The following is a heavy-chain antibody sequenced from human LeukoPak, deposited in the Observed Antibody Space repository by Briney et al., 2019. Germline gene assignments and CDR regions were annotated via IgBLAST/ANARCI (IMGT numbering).Heavy chain of an antibody. J-gene: IGHJ4*02. D-gene: IGHD6-13*01. V-gene: IGHV3-21*01. CDR3: ARGRGGIAAARRYFDY. Sequence: PGGSLRLSCAASGFTFSSYSMNWVRQAPGKGLEWVSSISSSSSYIYYADSVKGRFTISRDNSKNTLYLQMNSLRAEDTAVYYCARGRGGIAAARRYFDYWGQGTLVTVSS. CDR2: ISSSSSYI. CDR1: GFTFSSYS.